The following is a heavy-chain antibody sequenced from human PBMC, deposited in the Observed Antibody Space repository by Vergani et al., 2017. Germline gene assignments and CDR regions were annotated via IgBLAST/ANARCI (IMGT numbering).Heavy chain of an antibody. CDR2: IDHSGTT. CDR1: GYSISSGYS. CDR3: APLLTGGIDY. V-gene: IGHV4-38-2*01. J-gene: IGHJ4*02. Sequence: QVQLQESGPGLVKPSETLSLTCGVSGYSISSGYSWAWIRQPPRKGLEWIGCIDHSGTTSYNASLKSRVTISVDTSKNQFSLQLRSVTAADTAVYYCAPLLTGGIDYWGQGTLVTVSS. D-gene: IGHD3-16*01.